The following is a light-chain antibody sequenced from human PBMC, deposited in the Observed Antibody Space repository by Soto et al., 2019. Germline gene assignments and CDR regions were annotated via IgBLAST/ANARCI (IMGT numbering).Light chain of an antibody. V-gene: IGLV1-40*01. CDR2: GNS. CDR1: SSNIGAGYD. Sequence: QSVLTQPPSVSGAPGQRVTISCTGSSSNIGAGYDVHWYQQLPGTAPKLLIYGNSNRPSGVPDRFSGSKSGTSASLAITGLQADYEADYYCQSYDSSLSDVFGTGTKVTVL. J-gene: IGLJ1*01. CDR3: QSYDSSLSDV.